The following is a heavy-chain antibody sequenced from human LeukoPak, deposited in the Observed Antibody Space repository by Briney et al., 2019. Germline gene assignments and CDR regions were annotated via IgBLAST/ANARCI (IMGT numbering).Heavy chain of an antibody. CDR2: IYTSGST. J-gene: IGHJ3*02. D-gene: IGHD4-11*01. V-gene: IGHV4-4*09. CDR3: ARNDYSSAFDI. CDR1: GGSISSYY. Sequence: SETLSLTCTVSGGSISSYYWSWIRQPPGKGLEWIGYIYTSGSTNCNPSLKSRVTISVDTSKNQFSLKLSSVTAADTAVYYCARNDYSSAFDIWGQGTMVTVSS.